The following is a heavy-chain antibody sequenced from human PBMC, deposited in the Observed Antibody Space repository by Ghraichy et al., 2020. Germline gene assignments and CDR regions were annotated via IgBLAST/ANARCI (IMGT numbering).Heavy chain of an antibody. CDR2: IEFNGDRT. CDR3: VKGASYFGSGSYFNEPLDY. D-gene: IGHD3-10*01. J-gene: IGHJ4*02. V-gene: IGHV3-64D*06. CDR1: GTTLNSYH. Sequence: GGSLRLSRSAYGTTLNSYHIHWARKASAKGQENVSAIEFNGDRTYYADSVQGRFTISRDNSKNTLYLQMRSLSAEDTAVYYCVKGASYFGSGSYFNEPLDYWGRGTLVTVSS.